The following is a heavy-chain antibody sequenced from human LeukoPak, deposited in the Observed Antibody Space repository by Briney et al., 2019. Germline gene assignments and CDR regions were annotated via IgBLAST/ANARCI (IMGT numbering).Heavy chain of an antibody. CDR1: GFTFSSYT. J-gene: IGHJ3*01. CDR3: VRYCNGGSCYRAAFDV. D-gene: IGHD2-15*01. Sequence: GGSLRLSCAASGFTFSSYTMHWIRQAPGKGLEWVSSISGSNSYIFYADSVKGRFTVSRDNAKDSLYLQMDSLRAEDTAVYYCVRYCNGGSCYRAAFDVWGPGTMVTVSS. V-gene: IGHV3-21*01. CDR2: ISGSNSYI.